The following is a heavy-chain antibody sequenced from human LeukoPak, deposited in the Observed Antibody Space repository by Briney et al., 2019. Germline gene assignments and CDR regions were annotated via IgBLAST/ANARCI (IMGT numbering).Heavy chain of an antibody. J-gene: IGHJ5*02. D-gene: IGHD1-26*01. CDR1: GFTFSDYY. CDR3: ARDAGGRTQREGWFDP. CDR2: ISSSGSII. Sequence: GGSLRLSCAASGFTFSDYYMNWIRQTPGKGLEWVSYISSSGSIIYYADSVKGRFTISRDNAKNSLYLQMKSLRVEDTGVYYCARDAGGRTQREGWFDPWGQGTLVTVSS. V-gene: IGHV3-11*04.